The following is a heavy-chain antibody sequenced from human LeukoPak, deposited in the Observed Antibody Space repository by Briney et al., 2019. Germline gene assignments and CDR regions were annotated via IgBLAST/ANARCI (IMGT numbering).Heavy chain of an antibody. V-gene: IGHV4-34*01. D-gene: IGHD1-1*01. CDR2: INHSGST. J-gene: IGHJ4*02. CDR1: GGSFSGYY. CDR3: ARGPTNYYFDY. Sequence: PSETLSLTCAVYGGSFSGYYWSWIRQPPGKGLEWIGEINHSGSTNYNPSLKSRVTISVDTSKNQFSLKLSSVTAADTAVYYCARGPTNYYFDYWGQGTLVTVSS.